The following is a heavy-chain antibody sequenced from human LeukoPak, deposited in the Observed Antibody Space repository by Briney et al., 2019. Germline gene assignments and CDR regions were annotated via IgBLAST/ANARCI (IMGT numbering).Heavy chain of an antibody. J-gene: IGHJ4*02. CDR2: INPNSGGT. D-gene: IGHD6-13*01. CDR3: ARDPSYPGIAAAGHFFDY. V-gene: IGHV1-2*02. CDR1: GYTFTGYY. Sequence: ASVKVSCKASGYTFTGYYMRWVRQAPGQGLEWMGWINPNSGGTNYAQKFQGRVTMTRDTSISTAYMELSRLRSDDTAVYYCARDPSYPGIAAAGHFFDYWGQGTLVTVSS.